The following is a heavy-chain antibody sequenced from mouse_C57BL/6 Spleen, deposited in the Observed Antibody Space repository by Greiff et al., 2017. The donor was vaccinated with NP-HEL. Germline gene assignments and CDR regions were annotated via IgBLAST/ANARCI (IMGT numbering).Heavy chain of an antibody. V-gene: IGHV14-4*01. CDR2: IDPENGDT. J-gene: IGHJ3*01. CDR1: GFNIKDAY. Sequence: EVQLQQSGAELVRPGASVKLSCTASGFNIKDAYMHWVKQRPEQGLEWIGWIDPENGDTEYASKFQGKATITADTSSNTAYLQLSSLTSEDTAVYYCTFYDGLAYWGQGTLVTVSA. D-gene: IGHD2-3*01. CDR3: TFYDGLAY.